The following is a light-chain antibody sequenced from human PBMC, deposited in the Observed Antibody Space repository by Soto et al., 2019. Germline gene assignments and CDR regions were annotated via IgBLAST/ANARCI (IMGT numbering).Light chain of an antibody. CDR3: QQHSHWPPWT. V-gene: IGKV3-11*01. CDR2: GAS. CDR1: EIVRPL. J-gene: IGKJ1*01. Sequence: QSPATRSLPPGERAPLSSGASEIVRPLADWYQQKPGQAPRLLIYGASNRATDIPARFSGSGSGTDFTLTISNLEPEDFAVYYCQQHSHWPPWTFGQGTRVEIQ.